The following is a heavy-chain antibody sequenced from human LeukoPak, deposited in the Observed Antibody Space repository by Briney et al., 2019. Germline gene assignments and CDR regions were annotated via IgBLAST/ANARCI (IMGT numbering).Heavy chain of an antibody. D-gene: IGHD1-1*01. V-gene: IGHV3-7*01. Sequence: GGSLRLSCAASGFTFSGYWMSWVRQAPGKGLEWVANMKQDGSEKYYVDSVKGRFTISRDNAKNSLYLQMNSLRAEDTAVYYCAREGTTMSLAYWGQGTLVTVTS. CDR3: AREGTTMSLAY. J-gene: IGHJ4*02. CDR1: GFTFSGYW. CDR2: MKQDGSEK.